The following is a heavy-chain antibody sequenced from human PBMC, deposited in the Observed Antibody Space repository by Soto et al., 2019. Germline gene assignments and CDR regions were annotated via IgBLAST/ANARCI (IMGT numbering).Heavy chain of an antibody. Sequence: ASVKVSCKASGYTFTGYYMHWVRQAPGQGFEWMGWINPNSGGTNYAQKFQGWVTMTRDTSISTAYMELSRLRSDDTAVYYCASDLQEDAAAGPTYYFDYWGQGTLVTVSS. CDR3: ASDLQEDAAAGPTYYFDY. J-gene: IGHJ4*02. CDR1: GYTFTGYY. CDR2: INPNSGGT. V-gene: IGHV1-2*04. D-gene: IGHD6-13*01.